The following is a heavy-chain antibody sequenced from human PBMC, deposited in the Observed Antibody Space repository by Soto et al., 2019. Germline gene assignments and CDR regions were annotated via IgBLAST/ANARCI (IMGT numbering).Heavy chain of an antibody. CDR2: IAPYNGYT. D-gene: IGHD3-10*01. V-gene: IGHV1-18*01. CDR3: SAGITLFRGVFSYGMDV. CDR1: GYSFITYG. J-gene: IGHJ6*02. Sequence: QVQLVQSGAEVKRPGASVKVSCKASGYSFITYGITWVRQAPGQGLEWMGWIAPYNGYTNYAQKFQGRFTMTTDTSTSTGYMEMRSLRSDDTAVYYCSAGITLFRGVFSYGMDVWGQGTTVTVSS.